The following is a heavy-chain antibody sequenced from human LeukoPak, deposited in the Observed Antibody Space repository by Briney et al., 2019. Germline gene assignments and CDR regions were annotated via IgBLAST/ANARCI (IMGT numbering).Heavy chain of an antibody. J-gene: IGHJ5*02. Sequence: SETLSLTCAVSGGSISSGGYYWSWIRQHPGKGLEWIGYIYYCGSTHYNPSLKSRVTISVDTSKNQFSLKLSSVTAADTAVYYCARAEVAATPFDPWGQGTLVTVSS. V-gene: IGHV4-31*11. CDR3: ARAEVAATPFDP. D-gene: IGHD2-15*01. CDR1: GGSISSGGYY. CDR2: IYYCGST.